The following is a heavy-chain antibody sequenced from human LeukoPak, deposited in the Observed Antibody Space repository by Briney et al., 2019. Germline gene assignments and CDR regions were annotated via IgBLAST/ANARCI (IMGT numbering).Heavy chain of an antibody. D-gene: IGHD3-10*01. Sequence: SETLSLTCAVYGGSFSGYYWSWIRQPTGKGLEWIGEINHSGSTNYNPSLKSRVTISVDTSKNQFSLKLTSVTAADTAVYYCARGKSYYNAIDYWGQGTLVTVSS. CDR1: GGSFSGYY. J-gene: IGHJ4*02. CDR2: INHSGST. CDR3: ARGKSYYNAIDY. V-gene: IGHV4-34*01.